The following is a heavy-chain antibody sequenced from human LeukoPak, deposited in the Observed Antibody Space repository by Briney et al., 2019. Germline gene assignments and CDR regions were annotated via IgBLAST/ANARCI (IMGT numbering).Heavy chain of an antibody. V-gene: IGHV4-4*07. CDR1: GGPISSYY. D-gene: IGHD2-2*01. J-gene: IGHJ6*02. CDR3: AREGSTSGDYYGMDV. CDR2: IYTSGST. Sequence: SETLSLTCTVSGGPISSYYWSWIRQPAGKGLEWIGRIYTSGSTNYNPSLKSRVTMSVDTSKNQFSLKLSSVTAADTAVYYCAREGSTSGDYYGMDVWGQGTTVTVSS.